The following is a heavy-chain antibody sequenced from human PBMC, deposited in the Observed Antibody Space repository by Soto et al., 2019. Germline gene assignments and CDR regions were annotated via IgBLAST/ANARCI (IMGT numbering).Heavy chain of an antibody. CDR1: GGTFSTYS. V-gene: IGHV1-69*01. Sequence: QVQLVQSGAEVKKPGSSVKVSCKASGGTFSTYSITWVRQAPGQGLEWMGGVIPIYDTPNYAQKFQGRVTITADESTSTGYMELSSLRFEDTGVYYCVRGYGAYVNKAFGIWGQGTMVTVSS. CDR3: VRGYGAYVNKAFGI. CDR2: VIPIYDTP. J-gene: IGHJ3*02. D-gene: IGHD3-10*02.